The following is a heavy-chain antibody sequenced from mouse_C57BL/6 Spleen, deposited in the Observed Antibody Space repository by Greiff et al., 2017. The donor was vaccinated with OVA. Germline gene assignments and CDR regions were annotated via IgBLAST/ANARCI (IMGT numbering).Heavy chain of an antibody. CDR2: ISSGSSTI. V-gene: IGHV5-17*01. D-gene: IGHD4-1*01. J-gene: IGHJ4*01. CDR1: GFTFSDYG. CDR3: ARTNWDVNYARDD. Sequence: EVKLVESGGGLVKPGGSLKLSCAASGFTFSDYGMHWVRQAPEKGLEWVAYISSGSSTIYYADTVKGRFTISRDNAKNTLFLHMTSLRSEDTAMYYCARTNWDVNYARDDWGQGTSVTVSS.